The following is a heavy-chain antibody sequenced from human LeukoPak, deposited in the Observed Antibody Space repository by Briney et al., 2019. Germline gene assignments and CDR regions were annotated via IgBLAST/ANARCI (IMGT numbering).Heavy chain of an antibody. J-gene: IGHJ4*02. V-gene: IGHV3-23*01. Sequence: TGGSLRLSCLASKFTFNNYAMTWVRQAPGKGLEWVSSISGSGDNMDYADSVKGRFTISRDNSENTLYLQMNSLRAEDTAVYYCAKVSGTGGFDYWGQGTLVTVSS. CDR1: KFTFNNYA. CDR3: AKVSGTGGFDY. D-gene: IGHD3-10*01. CDR2: ISGSGDNM.